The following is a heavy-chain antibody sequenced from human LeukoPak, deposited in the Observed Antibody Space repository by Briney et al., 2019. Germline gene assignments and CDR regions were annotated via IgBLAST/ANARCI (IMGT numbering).Heavy chain of an antibody. V-gene: IGHV1-2*02. CDR3: ARASFDWSDRLGYCSSTSCYAFDY. CDR1: GYTFTGCY. CDR2: INPNSGGT. D-gene: IGHD2-2*01. Sequence: ASVKVSCKASGYTFTGCYMRWVRQAPGQGLEWMGWINPNSGGTNYAQKFQGRVTMTRDTSISTAYMELSRLRSDDTAVYYCARASFDWSDRLGYCSSTSCYAFDYWGEGTLVTVSS. J-gene: IGHJ4*02.